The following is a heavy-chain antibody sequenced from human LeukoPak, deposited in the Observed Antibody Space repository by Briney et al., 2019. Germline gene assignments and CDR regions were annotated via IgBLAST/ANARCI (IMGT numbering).Heavy chain of an antibody. Sequence: SETLSLTCTVSGGSISIYYWSWIRQPPGKGLEWIGYIYYSGSTNYNPSLKSRVTISVDTSKNQFSLKLSSVTAADTAVYYCARSVGVRGWFDPWGQGTLVTVSS. CDR1: GGSISIYY. CDR2: IYYSGST. J-gene: IGHJ5*02. V-gene: IGHV4-59*01. CDR3: ARSVGVRGWFDP. D-gene: IGHD3-10*02.